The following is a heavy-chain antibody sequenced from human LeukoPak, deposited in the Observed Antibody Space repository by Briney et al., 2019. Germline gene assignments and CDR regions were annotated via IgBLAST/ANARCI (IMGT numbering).Heavy chain of an antibody. J-gene: IGHJ6*03. CDR3: ARETSQKGAHYMDV. V-gene: IGHV4-59*01. D-gene: IGHD3-16*01. CDR2: IYYSGST. Sequence: SETLSLTCTVSGGSISSYYWSWIRQPPGRGLEWIGYIYYSGSTNYNPSLKSRVTISVDTSKNQFSLKLSSVTAADTAVYYCARETSQKGAHYMDVWGKGTTVTISS. CDR1: GGSISSYY.